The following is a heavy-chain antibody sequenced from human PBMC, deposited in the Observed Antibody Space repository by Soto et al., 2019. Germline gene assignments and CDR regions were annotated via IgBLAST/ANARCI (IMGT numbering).Heavy chain of an antibody. D-gene: IGHD3-3*01. V-gene: IGHV3-23*01. Sequence: GGSLRLSCAASGFTFSSYAMSWVRQSPGKGLEWVSAISGSGGSTYYADSVKGRFTISRDNSKNTLYLQMNSLRAEDTAVYYCAKVRSQYDFWSGYISYYGMDVWGQGTTVTVS. CDR2: ISGSGGST. CDR1: GFTFSSYA. J-gene: IGHJ6*02. CDR3: AKVRSQYDFWSGYISYYGMDV.